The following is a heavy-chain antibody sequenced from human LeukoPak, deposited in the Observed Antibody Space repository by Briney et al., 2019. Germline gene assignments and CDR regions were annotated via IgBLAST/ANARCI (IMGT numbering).Heavy chain of an antibody. D-gene: IGHD6-19*01. CDR3: ATWSYSSGVDY. J-gene: IGHJ4*02. CDR2: IYSGGST. CDR1: GFTVSSNY. Sequence: GGSLRLSCAAPGFTVSSNYMSWVRQAPGKGLEWVSVIYSGGSTYYADSVKGRFTISRDNSKNTLYLQMNSLRADDTAVYYCATWSYSSGVDYWGQGTLVTVSS. V-gene: IGHV3-53*01.